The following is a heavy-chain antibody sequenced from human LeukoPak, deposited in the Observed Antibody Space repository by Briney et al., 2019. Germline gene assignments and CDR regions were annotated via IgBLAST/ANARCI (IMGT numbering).Heavy chain of an antibody. J-gene: IGHJ4*02. CDR1: GGSISSYY. CDR2: IYYSGST. D-gene: IGHD3-10*01. V-gene: IGHV4-59*01. CDR3: ASGEGGEFFDY. Sequence: SETLSLTCTVSGGSISSYYWSWIRQPPGKGLEWIGYIYYSGSTNYNPSLESRVTISVDTSKNQFSLKLSSVTAADTAVYYCASGEGGEFFDYWGQGTLVTVSS.